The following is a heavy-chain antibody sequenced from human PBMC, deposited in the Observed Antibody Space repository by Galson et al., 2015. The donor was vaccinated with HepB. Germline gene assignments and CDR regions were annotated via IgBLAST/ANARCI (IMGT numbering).Heavy chain of an antibody. V-gene: IGHV3-74*03. CDR1: GFIFSNYW. J-gene: IGHJ4*02. Sequence: SLRLSCAASGFIFSNYWAHWVRQGPGKGLEWVSRINDDGSFTENADSVKDRFTISRDNAKNTMYLQMNSLRVEDTAVYYCATFGINWGISRWGQGTRVTVSS. CDR3: ATFGINWGISR. CDR2: INDDGSFT. D-gene: IGHD7-27*01.